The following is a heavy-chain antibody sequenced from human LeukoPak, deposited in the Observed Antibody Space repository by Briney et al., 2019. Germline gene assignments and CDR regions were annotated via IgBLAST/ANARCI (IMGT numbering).Heavy chain of an antibody. CDR3: ARGGGYSYGSFDY. Sequence: PGGSLRLSCAASGFTFSSYWMSWVRQAPGKGLEWVANIKQDGNEKYYVDSVKGRFTISRDNAKNTLYLQMNSLRAEDTAVYYCARGGGYSYGSFDYWGQGTLVTVSS. V-gene: IGHV3-7*01. D-gene: IGHD5-18*01. CDR2: IKQDGNEK. J-gene: IGHJ4*02. CDR1: GFTFSSYW.